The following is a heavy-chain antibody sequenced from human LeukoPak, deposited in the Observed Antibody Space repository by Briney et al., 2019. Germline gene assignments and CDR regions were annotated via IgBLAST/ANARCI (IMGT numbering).Heavy chain of an antibody. Sequence: GGSLRLSCAASGFAFSNHAMSWVRQAPGKGLQWVAVISGGGRTTEYEDFVKGRFTISRDNSKNTLSLQMNSLTVEDTAIYFCAKNVVVKRYIDFWGQGTLVTVSS. J-gene: IGHJ4*02. V-gene: IGHV3-23*01. CDR3: AKNVVVKRYIDF. CDR1: GFAFSNHA. CDR2: ISGGGRTT. D-gene: IGHD2-15*01.